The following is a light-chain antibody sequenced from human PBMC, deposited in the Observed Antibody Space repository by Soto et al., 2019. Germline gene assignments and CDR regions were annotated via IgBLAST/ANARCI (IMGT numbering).Light chain of an antibody. V-gene: IGKV3-11*01. CDR1: QSISRS. Sequence: EIVSTQSPAILSVSPGERATLSCRASQSISRSLAWYQQKPGQAPRLLIYDASNRATGIPARFSGSGSGTDFTLTISSLEPEDFAVYYCQQRSNWPPWTFGQGTKVEIK. CDR2: DAS. J-gene: IGKJ1*01. CDR3: QQRSNWPPWT.